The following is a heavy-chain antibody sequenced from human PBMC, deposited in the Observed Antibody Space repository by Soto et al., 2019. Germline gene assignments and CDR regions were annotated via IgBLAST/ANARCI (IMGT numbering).Heavy chain of an antibody. CDR1: GGSISSSSYY. CDR3: ARHKMVYCSSTSCSPAYYYYYMDV. V-gene: IGHV4-39*01. Sequence: SETLSLTCTVSGGSISSSSYYWGWIRQPPGKGLEWIGSIYYSGSTYYNPSLKSRVTISVDTSKNQFSLKLSSVTAADTAVYYFARHKMVYCSSTSCSPAYYYYYMDVWGKGTTVTVSS. D-gene: IGHD2-2*01. CDR2: IYYSGST. J-gene: IGHJ6*03.